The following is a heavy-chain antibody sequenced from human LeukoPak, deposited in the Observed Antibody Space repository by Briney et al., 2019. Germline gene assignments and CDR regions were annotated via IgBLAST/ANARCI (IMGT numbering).Heavy chain of an antibody. D-gene: IGHD3-10*01. CDR2: ISSSSSYI. V-gene: IGHV3-21*01. J-gene: IGHJ6*02. CDR3: ARSSGSSGSYNYYYYYGMDV. Sequence: PGGSLRLSCAASGFTFSDYAMHWVRQAPGKGLEWVSSISSSSSYIYYADSVKGRFTISRDNAKNSLYLQMNSLRAEDTAVYYCARSSGSSGSYNYYYYYGMDVWGQGTTVTVSS. CDR1: GFTFSDYA.